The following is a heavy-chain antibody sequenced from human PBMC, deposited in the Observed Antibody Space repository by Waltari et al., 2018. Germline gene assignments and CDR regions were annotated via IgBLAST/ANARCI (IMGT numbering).Heavy chain of an antibody. CDR2: ISPNSIST. CDR3: AKGQGGRRWYFDY. CDR1: GLSFSTYG. V-gene: IGHV3-23*01. Sequence: EVQLLESGGGLVQPGGSLRISCTASGLSFSTYGMTWVRQAPGKGLEWVSSISPNSISTYYADSVKGRFTISRDNSKSTVILQLSSLRVEDTAIYYCAKGQGGRRWYFDYWGQGSQVTVSS. J-gene: IGHJ4*02. D-gene: IGHD3-16*01.